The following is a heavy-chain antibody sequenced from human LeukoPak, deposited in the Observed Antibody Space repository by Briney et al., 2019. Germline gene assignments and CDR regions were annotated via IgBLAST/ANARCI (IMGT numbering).Heavy chain of an antibody. D-gene: IGHD4-17*01. CDR2: IYYSGST. CDR3: ARLYGDYLSPIHY. CDR1: GGSISSGGYY. V-gene: IGHV4-31*03. J-gene: IGHJ4*02. Sequence: SETLSLTCTVSGGSISSGGYYWSWIRQHPGKGLEWIGYIYYSGSTYYNPSLKSRVTISVDTSKNQFSLKLRSVTAADTAVYYCARLYGDYLSPIHYWGQGTLVTVSS.